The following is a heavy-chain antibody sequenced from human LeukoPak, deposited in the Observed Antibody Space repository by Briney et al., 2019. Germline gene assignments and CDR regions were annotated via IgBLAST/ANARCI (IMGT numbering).Heavy chain of an antibody. CDR3: ARETPDGYGLY. V-gene: IGHV4-34*01. CDR2: IYHNGNT. CDR1: GGSFSGYY. J-gene: IGHJ4*02. Sequence: SETLSLTCAVYGGSFSGYYWSWIRQPPGKGLEWIGYIYHNGNTYYSPSLKSRVTISVDRSKNQLSLKLSSVTAADTAVYYCARETPDGYGLYWGQGTLVTVSS. D-gene: IGHD5-24*01.